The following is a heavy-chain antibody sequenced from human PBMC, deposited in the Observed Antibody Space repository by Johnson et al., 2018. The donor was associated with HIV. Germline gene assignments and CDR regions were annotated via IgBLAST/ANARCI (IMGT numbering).Heavy chain of an antibody. D-gene: IGHD6-19*01. V-gene: IGHV3-74*02. CDR2: IYSDGTST. J-gene: IGHJ3*01. CDR1: GFTFNSYA. CDR3: ARKQWLAKISSDAFDF. Sequence: VPLVEPGGGVVQPGRSLRLSCVASGFTFNSYAMHWVRQVPGKGLEWVSRIYSDGTSTTYADSVKGRFTISRDNAKNTLYLQMNSLRAEDTAVYYCARKQWLAKISSDAFDFWGQGTMVTVSS.